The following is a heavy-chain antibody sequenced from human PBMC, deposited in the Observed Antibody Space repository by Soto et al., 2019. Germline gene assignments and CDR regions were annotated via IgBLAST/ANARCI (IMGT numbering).Heavy chain of an antibody. CDR1: GYSFTSYW. CDR3: ARPVSTGYSSGWEYFQH. Sequence: GESLKISCKGSGYSFTSYWIGWVRQMPGKGLKWMGIIYPGDSDTRYSPSFQGQVTISADKSISTAYLQWSSLKASDTAMYYCARPVSTGYSSGWEYFQHWGQGTLVTVSS. D-gene: IGHD6-19*01. CDR2: IYPGDSDT. J-gene: IGHJ1*01. V-gene: IGHV5-51*01.